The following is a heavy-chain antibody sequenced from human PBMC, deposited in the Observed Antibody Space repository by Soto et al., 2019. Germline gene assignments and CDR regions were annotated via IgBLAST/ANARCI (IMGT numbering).Heavy chain of an antibody. CDR2: INPNSGVK. D-gene: IGHD1-26*01. J-gene: IGHJ5*02. CDR3: ARMRLRSTGPWENWFDP. V-gene: IGHV1-2*02. Sequence: EASVKVSCKASGNIFTDYYVHWVRQAPGQGLEWMGWINPNSGVKNYEQKFQGRVTMTRDTSINTTYMELSRLTSDDTAVYYCARMRLRSTGPWENWFDPWGQGTLVTVSS. CDR1: GNIFTDYY.